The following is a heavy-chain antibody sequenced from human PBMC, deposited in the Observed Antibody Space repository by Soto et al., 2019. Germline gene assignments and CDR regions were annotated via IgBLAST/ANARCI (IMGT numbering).Heavy chain of an antibody. CDR1: GGSISSGDYY. V-gene: IGHV4-30-4*01. J-gene: IGHJ4*02. CDR3: AGAHGDYEGPVFDY. CDR2: IYYSGST. Sequence: QVQLQESGPGLVKPSQTLSLTCTVSGGSISSGDYYWSWIRQPPGKGLVWIGYIYYSGSTYYNPPLKSRVTISVDTSKNQCSLKLSSVTATDTAVYYCAGAHGDYEGPVFDYWGQGTLVTVSS. D-gene: IGHD4-17*01.